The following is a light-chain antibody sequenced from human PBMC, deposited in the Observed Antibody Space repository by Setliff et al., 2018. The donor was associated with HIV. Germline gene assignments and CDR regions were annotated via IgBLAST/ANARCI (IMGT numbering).Light chain of an antibody. J-gene: IGLJ1*01. CDR1: SSDVGAFNY. CDR3: SSYTRNSTHV. V-gene: IGLV2-14*01. CDR2: EVG. Sequence: QSALTQPASVSGSPGQSITISCTGTSSDVGAFNYVSWYQHHPDKAPKLILYEVGNRPSGVSNRFSGSKFDNTASLTISGLQPEDETDYYCSSYTRNSTHVFGTGTKVTVL.